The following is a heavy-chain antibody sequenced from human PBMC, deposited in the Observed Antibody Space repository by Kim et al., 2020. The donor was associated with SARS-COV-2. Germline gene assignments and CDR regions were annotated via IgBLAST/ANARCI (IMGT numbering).Heavy chain of an antibody. CDR3: ARAITMVRGSGGWFDP. V-gene: IGHV4-34*01. D-gene: IGHD3-10*01. CDR2: INHSGST. J-gene: IGHJ5*02. Sequence: SETLSLTCAVYGGSFSGYYWSWIRQPPGKGLEWIGEINHSGSTNYNPSLKSRVTISVDTSKNQFSLKLSSVTAADTAVYYCARAITMVRGSGGWFDPWGQGTLVTVSS. CDR1: GGSFSGYY.